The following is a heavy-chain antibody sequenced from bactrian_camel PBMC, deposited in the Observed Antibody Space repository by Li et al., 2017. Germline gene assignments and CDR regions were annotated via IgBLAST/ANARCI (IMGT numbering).Heavy chain of an antibody. CDR3: AKDAGGGDWYEYDY. Sequence: VQLVESGGDLVQPGGSLRLSCAASGGSFSDYIMSWVRQAPGKGLEWVSAIGGSGRSSYYADSMQGRFTNSRDNTKNTLYLQLNSLKTEDTAMYYCAKDAGGGDWYEYDYWGQGTQVTVS. CDR1: GGSFSDYI. D-gene: IGHD6*01. J-gene: IGHJ4*01. V-gene: IGHV3-1*01. CDR2: IGGSGRSS.